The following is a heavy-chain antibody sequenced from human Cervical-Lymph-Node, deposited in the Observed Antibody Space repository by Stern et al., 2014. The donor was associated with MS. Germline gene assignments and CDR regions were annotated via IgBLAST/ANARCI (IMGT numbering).Heavy chain of an antibody. V-gene: IGHV5-51*01. D-gene: IGHD2-2*01. J-gene: IGHJ5*02. Sequence: EVQLVESGAEVKKPGESLKISCKGSGYSFTSYWIGWGRQMPGKGLEWMGSINPGDSDTRYSPSFQGQVTIPADKSISTAYLQWSSLKASDTAMYYCARRHCSSRRCGWFDPWGQGTLVTVSS. CDR1: GYSFTSYW. CDR3: ARRHCSSRRCGWFDP. CDR2: INPGDSDT.